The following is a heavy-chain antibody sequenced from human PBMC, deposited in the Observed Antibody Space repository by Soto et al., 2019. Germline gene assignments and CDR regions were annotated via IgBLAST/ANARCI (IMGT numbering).Heavy chain of an antibody. D-gene: IGHD2-15*01. CDR3: VRDILPTELQLPGGFKMEV. J-gene: IGHJ6*04. Sequence: EVQLVESGGGLVKPGGSLRLSCAAFGFTFSSNSMNWVRQAPGKGLEWVSSISSRSSNIYYADSVKGRFTISRDNAKNNLYLQRHSLRVEDPAVDYCVRDILPTELQLPGGFKMEVWGKGTGVTVSS. V-gene: IGHV3-21*01. CDR2: ISSRSSNI. CDR1: GFTFSSNS.